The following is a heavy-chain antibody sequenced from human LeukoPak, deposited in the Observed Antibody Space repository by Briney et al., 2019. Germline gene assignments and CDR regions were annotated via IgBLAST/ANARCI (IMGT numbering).Heavy chain of an antibody. J-gene: IGHJ3*02. CDR1: GFTFSSYT. Sequence: GGSLRLSCAASGFTFSSYTMNWVRQAPGKGLEWVSSISTSSSYIYYADSVKGRFTISRDNAKNTLYLQMNSLRAEDTAVYYCARGGSYLSAFDIWGQGTMVTVSS. CDR2: ISTSSSYI. CDR3: ARGGSYLSAFDI. V-gene: IGHV3-21*04. D-gene: IGHD1-26*01.